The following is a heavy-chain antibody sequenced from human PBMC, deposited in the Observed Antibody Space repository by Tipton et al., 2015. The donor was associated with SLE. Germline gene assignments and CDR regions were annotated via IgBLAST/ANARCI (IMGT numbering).Heavy chain of an antibody. CDR3: ARKGYCSSTSCLAWFDP. J-gene: IGHJ5*02. CDR2: ISYTGST. D-gene: IGHD2-2*01. Sequence: TLSLTCTVSGGSIRSSSYYWGWIRQPPGKGLEWVGSISYTGSTYSKPPLKSRDTLSVDTSKNHFSLKLSSVTAADTAVYYCARKGYCSSTSCLAWFDPWGQGTLVTVSS. CDR1: GGSIRSSSYY. V-gene: IGHV4-39*07.